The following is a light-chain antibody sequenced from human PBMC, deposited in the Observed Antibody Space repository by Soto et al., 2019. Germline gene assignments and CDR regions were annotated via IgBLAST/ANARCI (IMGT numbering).Light chain of an antibody. Sequence: DIQMTQSPSSVSASVGDRVTITCRASQGISSWLAWYQQKPGKAPKLLIYKASTLKSGVPSRFSGSGSGTEFTLTISSLQPDDFATDYCQHYNSYSEAFGQGTKVDIK. J-gene: IGKJ1*01. CDR1: QGISSW. V-gene: IGKV1-5*03. CDR2: KAS. CDR3: QHYNSYSEA.